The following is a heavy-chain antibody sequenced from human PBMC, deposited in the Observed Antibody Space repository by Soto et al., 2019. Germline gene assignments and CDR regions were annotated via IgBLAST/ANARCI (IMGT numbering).Heavy chain of an antibody. J-gene: IGHJ3*02. CDR2: INAGNGNT. Sequence: QVQLVQSGAEVKKPGASVKVSCKASGYTFTSYAMHWVRQAPGQRLEWMGWINAGNGNTKYSQKFQGRVTITRDTSASTDYMELSSLRSEDTAVYYCARVYLKYCSGGSCYSGDAFDIWGQGTMVTVSS. D-gene: IGHD2-15*01. V-gene: IGHV1-3*01. CDR3: ARVYLKYCSGGSCYSGDAFDI. CDR1: GYTFTSYA.